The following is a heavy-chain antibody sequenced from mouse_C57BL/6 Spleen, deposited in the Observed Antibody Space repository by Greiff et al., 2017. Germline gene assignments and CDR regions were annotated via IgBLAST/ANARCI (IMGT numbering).Heavy chain of an antibody. D-gene: IGHD2-2*01. CDR2: IDPSDSET. Sequence: VQLQQPGAELVRPGSSVKLSCKASGYTFTSYWMHWVKQRPIQGLEWIGNIDPSDSETHYNQKFKDKATVTVDKSSSTAYMQLSSLTSEDSAVYYCARSVTSTMVTTEYAMDYWGQGTSVTVSS. CDR1: GYTFTSYW. CDR3: ARSVTSTMVTTEYAMDY. V-gene: IGHV1-52*01. J-gene: IGHJ4*01.